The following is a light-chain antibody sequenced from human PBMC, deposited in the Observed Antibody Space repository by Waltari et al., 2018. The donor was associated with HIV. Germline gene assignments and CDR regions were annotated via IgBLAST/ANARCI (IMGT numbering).Light chain of an antibody. Sequence: QSVLTQPPSVSAAPGQKVTISCPGSSANIGRNYVSWYQHLPGTPPKLVIYDNTKRSSATPDRFSGSQSGASATLDIAGLQTGDEADYYCEAWDSRLRAVLFGGGTRLTVL. CDR2: DNT. CDR1: SANIGRNY. V-gene: IGLV1-51*01. J-gene: IGLJ2*01. CDR3: EAWDSRLRAVL.